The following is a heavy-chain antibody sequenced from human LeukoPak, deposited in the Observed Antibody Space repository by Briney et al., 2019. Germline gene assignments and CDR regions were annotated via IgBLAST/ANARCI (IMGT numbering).Heavy chain of an antibody. CDR1: GLIFHNYA. V-gene: IGHV3-23*01. CDR2: ILGGGGT. D-gene: IGHD4-17*01. Sequence: GGSLRLSCAASGLIFHNYALVWIRRAPGKGPEWVSAILGGGGTSYTDAVKCRFTISRDNSKNTLYLQMNSLRAEDTATYYCGPDPNGDYIGAFDFWGRGTMVTVSS. J-gene: IGHJ3*01. CDR3: GPDPNGDYIGAFDF.